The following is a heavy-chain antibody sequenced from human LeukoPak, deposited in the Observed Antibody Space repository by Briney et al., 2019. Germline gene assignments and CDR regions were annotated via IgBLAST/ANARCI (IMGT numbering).Heavy chain of an antibody. V-gene: IGHV4-61*01. Sequence: PSETLSLTCTVSGGSISSGSYYWGWIRQPPGKGLEWIGNIYYSGSTNYNPSLKSRVTITVDTSKNQFSLKLSSVTAADTAVYYCARARGIAAAGRLRDWGQGTLVTVSS. CDR3: ARARGIAAAGRLRD. J-gene: IGHJ4*02. D-gene: IGHD6-13*01. CDR2: IYYSGST. CDR1: GGSISSGSYY.